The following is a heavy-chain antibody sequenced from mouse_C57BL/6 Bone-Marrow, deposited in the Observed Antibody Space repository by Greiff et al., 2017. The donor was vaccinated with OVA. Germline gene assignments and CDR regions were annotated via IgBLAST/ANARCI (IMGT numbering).Heavy chain of an antibody. J-gene: IGHJ3*01. CDR1: GYTFTDYN. V-gene: IGHV1-18*01. CDR3: ARRGGLRYQAWFAY. D-gene: IGHD1-1*01. Sequence: EVKLVESGPELVKLGASVKIPCKASGYTFTDYNMDWVKQSHGKSLEWIGDINPNNGGTIYNQKFKGKATLTVDKSSSTAYMELRSLTSEDTAVYYCARRGGLRYQAWFAYWGQGTLVTVSA. CDR2: INPNNGGT.